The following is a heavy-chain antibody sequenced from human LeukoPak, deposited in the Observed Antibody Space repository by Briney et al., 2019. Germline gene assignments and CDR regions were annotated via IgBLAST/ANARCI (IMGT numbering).Heavy chain of an antibody. Sequence: PGRSLRLSCAASGFTFSSYAMHWVRQAPGKGLEWVAAISYDGSNKYYADSVKGRFTISRDNSKNTLYLQMNSLRAEDTAVYYCAKSTDYCGGDCYDDDAFDIWGQGTMVTVSS. CDR3: AKSTDYCGGDCYDDDAFDI. D-gene: IGHD2-21*02. CDR2: ISYDGSNK. J-gene: IGHJ3*02. CDR1: GFTFSSYA. V-gene: IGHV3-30*04.